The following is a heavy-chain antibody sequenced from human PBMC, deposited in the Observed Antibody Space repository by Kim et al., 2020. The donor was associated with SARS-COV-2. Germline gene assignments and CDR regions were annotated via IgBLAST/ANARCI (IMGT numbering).Heavy chain of an antibody. V-gene: IGHV3-13*04. CDR1: GFTFSSYD. CDR3: ARTIIAAAGTGGGGMDV. J-gene: IGHJ6*02. CDR2: IGTAGDT. D-gene: IGHD6-13*01. Sequence: GGSLRLSCAASGFTFSSYDMHWVRQATGKGLEWVSAIGTAGDTYYPGSGKGRFTISRENAKNSLYLQMNSLRAGDTAVYYCARTIIAAAGTGGGGMDVWGQGTTVTVSS.